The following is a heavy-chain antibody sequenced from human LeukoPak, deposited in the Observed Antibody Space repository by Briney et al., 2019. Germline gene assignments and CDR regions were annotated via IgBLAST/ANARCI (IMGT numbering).Heavy chain of an antibody. CDR3: ARNQGYCSSTSCYMGWFDP. Sequence: ASVKVSCKASGYTFTSYYMHWVRQAPGQGLEWMGIINPSGGGTSYAQKFQGRVTMTRDTSTSTVYMELSSLRSEDTAVYYCARNQGYCSSTSCYMGWFDPWGQGTLVTVSS. V-gene: IGHV1-46*01. J-gene: IGHJ5*02. D-gene: IGHD2-2*02. CDR2: INPSGGGT. CDR1: GYTFTSYY.